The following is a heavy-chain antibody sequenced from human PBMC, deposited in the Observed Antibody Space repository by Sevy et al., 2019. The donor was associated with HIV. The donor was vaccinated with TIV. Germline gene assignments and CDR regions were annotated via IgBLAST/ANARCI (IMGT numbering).Heavy chain of an antibody. V-gene: IGHV3-30*18. J-gene: IGHJ4*02. Sequence: GGSLRLSCAASGFTFSSYGMHWVRQAPGKGLEWVAVISYVGSNKYYADSVKGRFTVSRDSSKNTLFLQMNRLRAEDTAVYYCAKDNFGDSGYLFDYWGQGTLVTVSS. CDR3: AKDNFGDSGYLFDY. CDR2: ISYVGSNK. D-gene: IGHD5-12*01. CDR1: GFTFSSYG.